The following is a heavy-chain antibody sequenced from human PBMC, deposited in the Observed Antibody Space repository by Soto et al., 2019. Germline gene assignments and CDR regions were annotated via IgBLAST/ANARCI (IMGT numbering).Heavy chain of an antibody. CDR1: GFIFEDYA. V-gene: IGHV3-9*01. CDR3: AKGAVTSIFGYFDF. J-gene: IGHJ4*02. CDR2: ISWNSGNI. D-gene: IGHD3-3*01. Sequence: EVHLVESGGGLVQPGRSLRLSCAASGFIFEDYAMHWVRQVPGKGLEWVSSISWNSGNIVYADSVKGRFTVSRDSANNSLYLQMNSLRTEDTALYYCAKGAVTSIFGYFDFCRQGTLVTVSS.